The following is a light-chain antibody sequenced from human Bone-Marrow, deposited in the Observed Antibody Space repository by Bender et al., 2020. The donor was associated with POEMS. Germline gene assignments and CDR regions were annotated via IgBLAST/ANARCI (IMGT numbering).Light chain of an antibody. V-gene: IGLV1-44*01. CDR2: SGN. CDR1: NSNIGTNA. CDR3: AAWDAGLSGGV. Sequence: QSVLTQPPSASWSPGQRVTISCSGSNSNIGTNAVNWYQKFPGTAPKLLIYSGNQRPSVVPDRFYAFKSGTSASLAISGLQSEDEADYYCAAWDAGLSGGVFVEGTNLTVL. J-gene: IGLJ3*02.